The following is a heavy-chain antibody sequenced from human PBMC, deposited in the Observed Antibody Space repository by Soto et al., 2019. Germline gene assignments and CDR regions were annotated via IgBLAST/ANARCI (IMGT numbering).Heavy chain of an antibody. CDR3: ARRLTTTVTAMGY. J-gene: IGHJ4*02. CDR2: ISDDGTNK. V-gene: IGHV3-30*04. Sequence: GGSLRLSCKGSGFTFSSFAIQWVRQAPGKGLEWVAAISDDGTNKYTADSVEGRFTISRDNSRNTVYLQVNSLRIEDTAVYYCARRLTTTVTAMGYWAQETPVTVP. D-gene: IGHD2-21*02. CDR1: GFTFSSFA.